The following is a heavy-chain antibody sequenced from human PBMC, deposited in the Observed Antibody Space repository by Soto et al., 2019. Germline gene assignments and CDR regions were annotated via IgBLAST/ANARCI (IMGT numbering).Heavy chain of an antibody. V-gene: IGHV3-33*01. Sequence: QVQLVESGGGVVQPGRSLRLSCAASGFTFSSYGMHWVRQAPGKGLEWVAVIWYDGSNKYYADSVKGRFTISRDNSKNTLYLQMNSLRAEDTAVYYCARDGPRGGADYWGQRTLVTVSS. J-gene: IGHJ4*02. CDR3: ARDGPRGGADY. CDR2: IWYDGSNK. CDR1: GFTFSSYG.